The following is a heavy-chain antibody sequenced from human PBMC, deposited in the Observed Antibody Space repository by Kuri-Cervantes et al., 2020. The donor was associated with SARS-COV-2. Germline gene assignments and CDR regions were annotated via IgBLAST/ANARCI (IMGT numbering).Heavy chain of an antibody. CDR1: GFTFSNYG. CDR3: ARLRRHNNAWFVTGYYMDV. V-gene: IGHV3-33*01. Sequence: GGSLRLSCVASGFTFSNYGMHWVRQAPGKGLEWVAVIWYDGRNKYYAESVKGRFTISRDNSKNTLFLQMDGLRAEDTAVYYCARLRRHNNAWFVTGYYMDVWGKGTTVTVSS. J-gene: IGHJ6*03. D-gene: IGHD3-10*01. CDR2: IWYDGRNK.